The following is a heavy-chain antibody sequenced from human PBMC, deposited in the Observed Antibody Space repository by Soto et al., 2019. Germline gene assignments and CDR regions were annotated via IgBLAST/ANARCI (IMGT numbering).Heavy chain of an antibody. Sequence: ASVKVSCKASDYTFTTYGISWVRQAPGQGLEWMGWISAYNGNTNYAQKLQGRVTMTTDTSTSTAYMELRSLRSDDTAVYYCARVIPVTPNWFDPWGQGTLVTVSS. V-gene: IGHV1-18*01. D-gene: IGHD4-4*01. CDR1: DYTFTTYG. J-gene: IGHJ5*02. CDR2: ISAYNGNT. CDR3: ARVIPVTPNWFDP.